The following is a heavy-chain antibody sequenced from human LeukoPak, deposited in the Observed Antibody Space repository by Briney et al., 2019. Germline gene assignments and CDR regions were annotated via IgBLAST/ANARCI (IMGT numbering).Heavy chain of an antibody. J-gene: IGHJ4*02. CDR1: GFTFSNYW. CDR3: VGSSGWLFDY. CDR2: IKEDGSRI. Sequence: GGSLRLSCAGTGFTFSNYWMNWVRQAPGKGLEWVANIKEDGSRINYVDSVRGRFAISRDNAKNSVYLQMDNLRAEDTAVYYCVGSSGWLFDYWGQGILVAVSS. D-gene: IGHD6-19*01. V-gene: IGHV3-7*01.